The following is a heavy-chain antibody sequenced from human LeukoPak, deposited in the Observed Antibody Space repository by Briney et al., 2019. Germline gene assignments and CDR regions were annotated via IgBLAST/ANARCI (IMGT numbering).Heavy chain of an antibody. CDR3: ARSHSSSSEGSLGY. J-gene: IGHJ4*02. CDR2: INHTGST. Sequence: SETLSLTCAIYGGSFSDYFWSWIRQPPGKGLEGIGEINHTGSTNYNPSLKSRVTISVDTSKNQFSLKLSSVTAPDTAVYFSARSHSSSSEGSLGYWGQGTLVTVSS. V-gene: IGHV4-34*01. D-gene: IGHD6-6*01. CDR1: GGSFSDYF.